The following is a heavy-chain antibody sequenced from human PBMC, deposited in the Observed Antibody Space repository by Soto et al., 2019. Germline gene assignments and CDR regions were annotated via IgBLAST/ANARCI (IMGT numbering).Heavy chain of an antibody. J-gene: IGHJ5*02. CDR1: GYTFTSYG. CDR3: ARDPMYYDFWSGYFRWFDP. V-gene: IGHV1-18*01. D-gene: IGHD3-3*01. Sequence: ASVKVSCKASGYTFTSYGISWVLQAPGQGLEWMGWISAYNGNTNYAQKPQGRVTMTTDTSTSTAYMELRSLRSDDTAVYYCARDPMYYDFWSGYFRWFDPWGQGTLVTVS. CDR2: ISAYNGNT.